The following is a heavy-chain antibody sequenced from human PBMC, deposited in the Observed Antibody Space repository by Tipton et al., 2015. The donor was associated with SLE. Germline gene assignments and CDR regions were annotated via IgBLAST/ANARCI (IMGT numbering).Heavy chain of an antibody. Sequence: TLSLTCAVYGGSFSGYYWSWIRQPPGKGLEWIGEINHSGSTNYNPSLKSRVTISADTSKNQFSLKLSSVTAADTAVYYCARRHSYGYGVGYSSPGHFDYWGQGTLVTVSS. CDR2: INHSGST. CDR3: ARRHSYGYGVGYSSPGHFDY. J-gene: IGHJ4*02. D-gene: IGHD5-18*01. V-gene: IGHV4-34*01. CDR1: GGSFSGYY.